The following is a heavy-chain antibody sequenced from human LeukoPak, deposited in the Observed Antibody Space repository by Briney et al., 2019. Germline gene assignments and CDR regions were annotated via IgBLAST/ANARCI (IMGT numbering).Heavy chain of an antibody. V-gene: IGHV1-2*02. CDR3: ARDGEYCSSTSCYVTWFDP. Sequence: ASVKVSCKASGYTFTGYYMHWVRQAPGQGLEWMGWINPSSGGTNYAQKFQGRVTMTRDTSISTAYMELSRLRSDDTAVYYCARDGEYCSSTSCYVTWFDPWGQGTLVTVSS. D-gene: IGHD2-2*01. J-gene: IGHJ5*02. CDR2: INPSSGGT. CDR1: GYTFTGYY.